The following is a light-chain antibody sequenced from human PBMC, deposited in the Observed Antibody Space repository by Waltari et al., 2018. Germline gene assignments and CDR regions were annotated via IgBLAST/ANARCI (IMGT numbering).Light chain of an antibody. CDR3: QQYGGSQVSFT. CDR1: QNVYSSY. CDR2: ATS. Sequence: VLTQSPDTLSLSPGERATLSCRASQNVYSSYLAWYQQKPGQPPRLLMYATSYRASDIPDRFSGSGSGTDCTLTISRLEPEDFAVYYCQQYGGSQVSFTFGPGTKVDIK. V-gene: IGKV3-20*01. J-gene: IGKJ3*01.